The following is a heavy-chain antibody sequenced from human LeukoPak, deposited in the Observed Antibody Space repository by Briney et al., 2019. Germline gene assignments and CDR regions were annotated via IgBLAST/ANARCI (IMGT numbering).Heavy chain of an antibody. Sequence: GGSLRLSCAASGFTFDDYGMSWVRQAPGKGLEWVSSIQWNDDSTGYADSVKGRFTISRDNAKNSLYLQMNSLRPEDTAVYYCARENSGSYYQFDCWGQGTLVTVSS. J-gene: IGHJ4*02. V-gene: IGHV3-20*04. CDR1: GFTFDDYG. D-gene: IGHD1-26*01. CDR3: ARENSGSYYQFDC. CDR2: IQWNDDST.